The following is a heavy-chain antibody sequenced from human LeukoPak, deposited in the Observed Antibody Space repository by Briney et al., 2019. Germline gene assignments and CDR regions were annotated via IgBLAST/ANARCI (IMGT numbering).Heavy chain of an antibody. CDR2: IYYSGST. J-gene: IGHJ6*02. V-gene: IGHV4-30-4*02. CDR1: GGSISSGDYY. CDR3: ARGGKVGVATIMAHYYGMDV. D-gene: IGHD5-12*01. Sequence: PSETLSVTCTVSGGSISSGDYYWSWIRQPPGKGLEWIGYIYYSGSTYYNPSLKSRVTISVDTSKNQFSLKLSSVTAADTAVYYCARGGKVGVATIMAHYYGMDVWGQGTTVTVSS.